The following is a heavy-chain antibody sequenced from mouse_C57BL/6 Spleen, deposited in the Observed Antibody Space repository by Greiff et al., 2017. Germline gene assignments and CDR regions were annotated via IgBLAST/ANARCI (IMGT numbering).Heavy chain of an antibody. J-gene: IGHJ2*01. D-gene: IGHD1-1*01. Sequence: VQLQQPGAELVKPGASVKLSCKASGYTFTSYWMQWVKQRPGQGLEWIGEIDPSDSYTAYNQKFKGKATLTVDTSSSTANMQLSSLTSEDSAVYYCARGKTTEDWGQGTTLTVSS. CDR1: GYTFTSYW. V-gene: IGHV1-50*01. CDR3: ARGKTTED. CDR2: IDPSDSYT.